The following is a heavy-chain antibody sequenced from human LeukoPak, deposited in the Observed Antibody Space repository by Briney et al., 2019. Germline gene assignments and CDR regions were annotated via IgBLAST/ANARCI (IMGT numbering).Heavy chain of an antibody. D-gene: IGHD3-10*01. CDR1: GYSFSSYW. V-gene: IGHV5-51*01. CDR3: ARNRGDNTFDY. J-gene: IGHJ4*02. Sequence: GESLKISCKGSGYSFSSYWIGWVRQMPGEGLEWMGFIYPGESDTRYSPSFQGRVTISADKSISTAYLQWRSLKASDTAMYYCARNRGDNTFDYWGQGILVTVSS. CDR2: IYPGESDT.